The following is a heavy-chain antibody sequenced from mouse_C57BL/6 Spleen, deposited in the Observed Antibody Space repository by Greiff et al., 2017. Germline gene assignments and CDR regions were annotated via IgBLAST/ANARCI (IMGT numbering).Heavy chain of an antibody. D-gene: IGHD1-1*01. Sequence: QVQLKQSGPGLVAPSQSLSITCTVSGFSLTSYGVDWVRQPPGKGLEWLGVIWGGGSTNYNSALMSRLSIRKDNYKSQVFLKMNSLQTDDTAMYYCAKHYYYGSSYGGYYAMDYWGQGTSVTVSS. CDR1: GFSLTSYG. CDR3: AKHYYYGSSYGGYYAMDY. CDR2: IWGGGST. V-gene: IGHV2-9*01. J-gene: IGHJ4*01.